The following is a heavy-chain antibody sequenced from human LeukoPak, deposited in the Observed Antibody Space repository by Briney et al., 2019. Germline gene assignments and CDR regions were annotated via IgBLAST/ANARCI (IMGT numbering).Heavy chain of an antibody. CDR2: IYYSGST. J-gene: IGHJ3*02. CDR1: GGSISSYY. D-gene: IGHD3-22*01. Sequence: SETLSLTCTVSGGSISSYYWSWIRQPPGKGLEWIGYIYYSGSTNYNPSLKSRVTISVDTSKNQFSLKLSSVTAADTAVYYCAREGNYYDSSGYLGANAFDIWGQGTMVTVSS. V-gene: IGHV4-59*01. CDR3: AREGNYYDSSGYLGANAFDI.